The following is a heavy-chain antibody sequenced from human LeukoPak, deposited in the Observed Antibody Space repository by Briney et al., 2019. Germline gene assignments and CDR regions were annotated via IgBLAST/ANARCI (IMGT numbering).Heavy chain of an antibody. Sequence: PGGSLRLSCAASGLTFSGSRMSWVRQAPGKGLEWVANIDQHGDEKYYVDSVKGRFTISRDNAKNSLYLQMNSLIPEDTAVYYCAKSGSYFDFDYWGQGTLVTVSS. CDR2: IDQHGDEK. CDR1: GLTFSGSR. V-gene: IGHV3-7*01. CDR3: AKSGSYFDFDY. J-gene: IGHJ4*02. D-gene: IGHD1-26*01.